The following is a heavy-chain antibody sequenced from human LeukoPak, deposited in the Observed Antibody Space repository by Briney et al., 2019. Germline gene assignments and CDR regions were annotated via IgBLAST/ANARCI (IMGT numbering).Heavy chain of an antibody. V-gene: IGHV3-11*01. CDR2: ISGSGTTI. D-gene: IGHD2-2*01. Sequence: GGSLRLSCAASGFTFSDSYMSWIRQAPGKGLEWVSYISGSGTTIYYADSVKGRFTISRDNAKNSLYLQMNSLRAEDTAVYYCAREVSYQQRSYNIDVWCKGTTVTVSS. CDR1: GFTFSDSY. J-gene: IGHJ6*03. CDR3: AREVSYQQRSYNIDV.